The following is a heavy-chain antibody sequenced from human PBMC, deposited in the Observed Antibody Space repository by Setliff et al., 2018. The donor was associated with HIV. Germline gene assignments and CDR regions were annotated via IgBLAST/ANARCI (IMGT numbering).Heavy chain of an antibody. CDR2: ISGGGDDT. Sequence: GGSLRLSCAASGFTFTDYAMTWVRQAPGKGLEWVSGISGGGDDTSDADSVKGRFTISRDNSKNTLYLQMNSLRAEDTALYYCARGDQTGYYTTYYYYMDLWGKGTTVTVSS. V-gene: IGHV3-23*01. J-gene: IGHJ6*03. CDR1: GFTFTDYA. CDR3: ARGDQTGYYTTYYYYMDL. D-gene: IGHD3-9*01.